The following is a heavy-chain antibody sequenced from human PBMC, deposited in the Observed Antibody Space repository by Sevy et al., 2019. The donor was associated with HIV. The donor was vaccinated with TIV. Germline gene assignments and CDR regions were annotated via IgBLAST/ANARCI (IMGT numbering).Heavy chain of an antibody. CDR1: GFTFSKYS. V-gene: IGHV3-23*01. D-gene: IGHD2-8*01. J-gene: IGHJ4*02. CDR2: LFFGCGEI. CDR3: AREGCTKPHDY. Sequence: GGCLRLSCAASGFTFSKYSMSWVRQPPGKGLEWVSTLFFGCGEINYADSVKGRFTISRDNSKSSVYLQMNNLRPEDTALYYCAREGCTKPHDYWGQGTLVTVSS.